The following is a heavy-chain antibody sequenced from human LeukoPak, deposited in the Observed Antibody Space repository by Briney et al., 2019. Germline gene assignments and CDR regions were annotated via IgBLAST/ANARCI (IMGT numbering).Heavy chain of an antibody. J-gene: IGHJ6*03. D-gene: IGHD2-2*01. CDR3: ARGPVVPADYYYMDV. Sequence: PSETLSLTCTVSGGSISSYYWSWIRQPAGKGLEGIGRIYTSGSTNYNPSLKSRITMSVDTSKHQFSMKLSSVTAADTAVYYCARGPVVPADYYYMDVWGKGTTVTVSS. CDR1: GGSISSYY. V-gene: IGHV4-4*07. CDR2: IYTSGST.